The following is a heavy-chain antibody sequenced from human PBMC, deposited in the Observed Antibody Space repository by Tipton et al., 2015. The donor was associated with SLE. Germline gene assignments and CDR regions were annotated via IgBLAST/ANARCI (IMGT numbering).Heavy chain of an antibody. CDR2: ISGSGGST. V-gene: IGHV3-23*01. CDR3: ANPLPGVLDAFDI. J-gene: IGHJ3*02. Sequence: SLRLSCAASGFTFSSYAMSWVRQAPGKGLEWVSAISGSGGSTYYADSVKGRFTISRDNSKNTLYLQMNSLRAKDTAVYYCANPLPGVLDAFDIWGQGTMVTVSS. D-gene: IGHD7-27*01. CDR1: GFTFSSYA.